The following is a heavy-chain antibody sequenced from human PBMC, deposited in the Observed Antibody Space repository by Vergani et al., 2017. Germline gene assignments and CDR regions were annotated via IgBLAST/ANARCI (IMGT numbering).Heavy chain of an antibody. V-gene: IGHV3-23*01. J-gene: IGHJ3*02. Sequence: EVQLLESGGDLVQPGGSLRLSCAASGFTFNHYAMNWVRQAPGKGLEWVSGISGSGGSTYYSDSVKGQFSVSRDNSKNTLYLQINSLRAEDTAVYFCAKIRVVARWAFDIWGRGTMVTVSS. CDR3: AKIRVVARWAFDI. D-gene: IGHD3-22*01. CDR1: GFTFNHYA. CDR2: ISGSGGST.